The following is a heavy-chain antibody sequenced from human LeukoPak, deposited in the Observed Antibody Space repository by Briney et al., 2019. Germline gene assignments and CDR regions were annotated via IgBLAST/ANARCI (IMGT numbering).Heavy chain of an antibody. CDR1: GFTFSSCA. CDR2: ISGSGTST. Sequence: GGSLRLSCAASGFTFSSCAMSWVRQAPGKGLEWVSGISGSGTSTYYADSVKGRFTISRDNSKNTLYLQMNSLRAEDTAVYYCAKDQRWKLPHYADYWGQGTLVTVSS. V-gene: IGHV3-23*01. CDR3: AKDQRWKLPHYADY. J-gene: IGHJ4*02. D-gene: IGHD4-23*01.